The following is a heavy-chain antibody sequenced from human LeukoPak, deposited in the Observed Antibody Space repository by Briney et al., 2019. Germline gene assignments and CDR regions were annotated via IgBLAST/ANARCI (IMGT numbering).Heavy chain of an antibody. CDR3: ARDTRRFLEWLFFDY. CDR2: INPNSGGT. D-gene: IGHD3-3*01. J-gene: IGHJ4*02. CDR1: GYTFTGYY. V-gene: IGHV1-2*06. Sequence: GASVKVSCKASGYTFTGYYMHWVRQAPGQGLEWMGRINPNSGGTNYAQKFQGRVTMTRDTSISTAYMELRSLRSDDTAVYYCARDTRRFLEWLFFDYWGQGTLVTVSS.